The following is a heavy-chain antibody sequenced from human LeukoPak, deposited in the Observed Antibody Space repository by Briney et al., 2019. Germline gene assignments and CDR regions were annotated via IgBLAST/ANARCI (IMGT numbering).Heavy chain of an antibody. Sequence: GGSLRLSCAASGFTFSSYSMNWVRQAPGKGLEWVSSISSSTSYIYYADSVKGRFTISRDNAKNSLYLQINSLRAEDTAVYYCARGGTHYYYYYMDVWGKGTTVTVSS. CDR3: ARGGTHYYYYYMDV. CDR2: ISSSTSYI. D-gene: IGHD3-16*01. CDR1: GFTFSSYS. J-gene: IGHJ6*03. V-gene: IGHV3-21*01.